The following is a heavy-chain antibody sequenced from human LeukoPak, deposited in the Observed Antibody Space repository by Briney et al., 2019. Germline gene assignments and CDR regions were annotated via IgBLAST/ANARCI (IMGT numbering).Heavy chain of an antibody. J-gene: IGHJ4*02. CDR1: GFTFSSYG. V-gene: IGHV3-30*03. Sequence: GGSLRLSCAASGFTFSSYGMHWVRQAPGKGLEWVAVISYDGSNKYYADSVKGRFTISRDNSKNTLYLQMNSLRVEDSAVYYCTRQYYDFWSGFYTADYYFDYWGQGTLVTVSS. CDR3: TRQYYDFWSGFYTADYYFDY. CDR2: ISYDGSNK. D-gene: IGHD3-3*01.